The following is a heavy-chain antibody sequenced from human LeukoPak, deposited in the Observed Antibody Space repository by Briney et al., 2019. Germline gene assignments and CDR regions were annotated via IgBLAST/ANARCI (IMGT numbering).Heavy chain of an antibody. CDR3: ARGAPFTMIVVVPSNYFDY. CDR1: GGSFSGYY. D-gene: IGHD3-22*01. Sequence: SETLFLTCAVYGGSFSGYYWSWIRQPPGKGLEWIGEINHSGSTNYNPSLKSRVTISVDTSKNQFSLKLSSVTAADTAVYYCARGAPFTMIVVVPSNYFDYWGQGTLVTVSS. J-gene: IGHJ4*02. CDR2: INHSGST. V-gene: IGHV4-34*01.